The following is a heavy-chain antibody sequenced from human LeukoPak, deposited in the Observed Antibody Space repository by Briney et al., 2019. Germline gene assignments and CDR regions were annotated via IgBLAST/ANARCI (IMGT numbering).Heavy chain of an antibody. J-gene: IGHJ6*03. D-gene: IGHD3-10*01. Sequence: GGSLRLSCAASGFTFSSYGTHWVRQAPGKGLEWVAFIRYDGSNKHYADSVKGRFTVSRDNSKNTLYLQMNSLRAEDTAIYYCAKDADYYYGSGNSMDVWGKGTTVTVSS. V-gene: IGHV3-30*02. CDR3: AKDADYYYGSGNSMDV. CDR2: IRYDGSNK. CDR1: GFTFSSYG.